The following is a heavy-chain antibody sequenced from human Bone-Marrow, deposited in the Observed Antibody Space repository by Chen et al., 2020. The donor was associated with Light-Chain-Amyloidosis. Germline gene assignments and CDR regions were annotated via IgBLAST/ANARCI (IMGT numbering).Heavy chain of an antibody. D-gene: IGHD3-16*01. CDR1: GGSVSSRGFY. V-gene: IGHV4-39*01. J-gene: IGHJ5*02. CDR2: ISFSGNT. CDR3: AELLDHSYAST. Sequence: QLQLQESGPELAKPSETLSLTSKVSGGSVSSRGFYWGWIRQSPGKGLEWIASISFSGNTYYNPSLKSRVTISIDTSKNQFSMKVTSVTAADTALYYCAELLDHSYASTWGQGTLVTVSS.